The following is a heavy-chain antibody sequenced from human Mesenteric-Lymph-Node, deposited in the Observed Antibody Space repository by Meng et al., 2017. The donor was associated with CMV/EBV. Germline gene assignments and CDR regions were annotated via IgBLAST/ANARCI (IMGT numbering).Heavy chain of an antibody. J-gene: IGHJ4*02. CDR1: GFTFSSYW. D-gene: IGHD5/OR15-5a*01. V-gene: IGHV3-15*01. Sequence: GGSLRLSCAASGFTFSSYWMSWVRQAPGKGLEWVGRIKSKTDGGTTDYAASVKGRFTISRDDSRNTVYLQMNTLKSEDTALYYCNTDSLVFNYWGQGTLVTVSS. CDR2: IKSKTDGGTT. CDR3: NTDSLVFNY.